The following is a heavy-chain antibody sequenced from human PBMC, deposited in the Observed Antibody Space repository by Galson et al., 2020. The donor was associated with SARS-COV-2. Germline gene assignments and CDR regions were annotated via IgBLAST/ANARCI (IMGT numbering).Heavy chain of an antibody. J-gene: IGHJ4*02. V-gene: IGHV2-70*01. CDR3: ARTHYDILTGYYSPFDY. CDR1: GFSLSTSGMC. Sequence: SGPTLVKPTQTLTLTCTFSGFSLSTSGMCVSWIRQPPGKALEWLALIDWDDDKYYSTSLKARLTISKDTSKNQVVLTMTNMDPVDTATYYCARTHYDILTGYYSPFDYWGQGTLVTVSS. D-gene: IGHD3-9*01. CDR2: IDWDDDK.